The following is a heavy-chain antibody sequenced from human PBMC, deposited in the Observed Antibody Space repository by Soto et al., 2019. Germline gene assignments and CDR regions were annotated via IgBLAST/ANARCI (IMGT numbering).Heavy chain of an antibody. J-gene: IGHJ5*02. D-gene: IGHD1-7*01. Sequence: SETLSLTCVVSDHSISNDYYWSWIRQPPGKGLEWIGSIYHSGSTYYNLSLRSRLTISVDTSKNQFSLKLSSVTAADTAVYYCARSTNWHYWFAPWGQGTLVTVSS. CDR3: ARSTNWHYWFAP. V-gene: IGHV4-38-2*01. CDR2: IYHSGST. CDR1: DHSISNDYY.